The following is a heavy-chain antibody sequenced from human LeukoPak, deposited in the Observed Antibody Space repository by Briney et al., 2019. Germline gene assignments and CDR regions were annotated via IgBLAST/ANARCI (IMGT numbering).Heavy chain of an antibody. V-gene: IGHV3-7*01. J-gene: IGHJ4*02. CDR3: ARVGLWGSGRCYPDC. CDR2: IGQDGTEK. CDR1: GFSLSNYW. D-gene: IGHD3-10*01. Sequence: PGGSLRLSCAASGFSLSNYWMTWVRQAPGKRLEWVANIGQDGTEKYYVDSVKGRFTISRDNAKNSQHLQMNSLRVEDTAVYYCARVGLWGSGRCYPDCWGQGTLVTVSP.